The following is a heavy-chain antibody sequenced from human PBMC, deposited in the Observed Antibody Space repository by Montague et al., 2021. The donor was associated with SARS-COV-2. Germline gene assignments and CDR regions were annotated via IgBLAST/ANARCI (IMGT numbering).Heavy chain of an antibody. V-gene: IGHV3-7*01. CDR3: ARDTYYYGSGSYYYGMDA. CDR1: GFTFSSYW. CDR2: IKQDGSEK. J-gene: IGHJ6*02. D-gene: IGHD3-10*01. Sequence: SLRLSCAASGFTFSSYWMSWVRQAPGKGLEWVANIKQDGSEKYYVDSVKGRFTISRDNAKNSLYLQMDSLRAEDTAVYYCARDTYYYGSGSYYYGMDAWGQGTTVTVSS.